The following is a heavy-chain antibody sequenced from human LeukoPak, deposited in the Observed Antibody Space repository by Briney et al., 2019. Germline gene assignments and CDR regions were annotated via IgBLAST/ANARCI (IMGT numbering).Heavy chain of an antibody. D-gene: IGHD6-19*01. J-gene: IGHJ4*02. CDR3: AKVSERLATVSNFDY. Sequence: GRSLRLSCAASGFTFSSYGMHWVGQAPAEGLEGVAVISYDGSNKYYADSVKGRFTISRDNSKNTLYLQMNSLRAEDTAVYYCAKVSERLATVSNFDYWGQGTLVTVSS. CDR2: ISYDGSNK. V-gene: IGHV3-30*18. CDR1: GFTFSSYG.